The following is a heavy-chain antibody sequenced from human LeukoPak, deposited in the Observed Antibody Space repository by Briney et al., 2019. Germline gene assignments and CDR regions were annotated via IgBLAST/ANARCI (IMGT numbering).Heavy chain of an antibody. V-gene: IGHV4-59*01. D-gene: IGHD3-9*01. Sequence: PSETLSLTCAVYGGSFSSYYWSWIRQPPGKGLEWIGYIYYSGSSNYNPSLKSRVTISVDTSKNQFSLKLSSVTAADTAVYYCARGRMEDILTGYRPGAFDIWGQGTMVTVSS. CDR1: GGSFSSYY. J-gene: IGHJ3*02. CDR2: IYYSGSS. CDR3: ARGRMEDILTGYRPGAFDI.